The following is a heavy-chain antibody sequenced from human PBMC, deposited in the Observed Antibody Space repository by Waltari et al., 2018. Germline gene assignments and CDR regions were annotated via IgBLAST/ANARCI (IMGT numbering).Heavy chain of an antibody. Sequence: EVQLVESGGGLVQPGGSLRLSCAASGFTFSSYSMHWVRQAPGTGLEWVSYISSSSSTIYYADSVKGRFTISRDNAKNSLYLQMNSLGAEDTAVYYCARDRWQQLPSLDYWGQGTLVTVSS. J-gene: IGHJ4*02. D-gene: IGHD6-13*01. CDR1: GFTFSSYS. CDR2: ISSSSSTI. CDR3: ARDRWQQLPSLDY. V-gene: IGHV3-48*04.